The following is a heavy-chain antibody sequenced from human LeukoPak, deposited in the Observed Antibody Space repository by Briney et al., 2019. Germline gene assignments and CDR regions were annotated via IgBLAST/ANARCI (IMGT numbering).Heavy chain of an antibody. J-gene: IGHJ6*02. CDR1: GFSFSDYY. CDR2: ISGSGSDL. CDR3: ARSIGYYYTMDV. V-gene: IGHV3-11*01. Sequence: GGSLRLSCVDCGFSFSDYYMSWIRQAPGRGLEWISYISGSGSDLYYADSVKGRFTISRDNANNSLYLQMNSLRAEDTAVYYCARSIGYYYTMDVWGQGTTVTVSS. D-gene: IGHD3-22*01.